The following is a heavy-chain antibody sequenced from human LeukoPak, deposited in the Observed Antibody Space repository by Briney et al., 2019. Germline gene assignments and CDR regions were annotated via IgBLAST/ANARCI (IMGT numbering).Heavy chain of an antibody. D-gene: IGHD3-9*01. Sequence: PSETLSLTCTVSGGSFSSSSYYWGWIRQPPGKGLEWIGSIYYSGSTYYNPSLKSRVTISVDTSKNQFSLKLSSVTAADTAVYYCARQQTTLRYFDWLLGPNFDYWGQGTLVTVSS. CDR1: GGSFSSSSYY. CDR2: IYYSGST. V-gene: IGHV4-39*01. CDR3: ARQQTTLRYFDWLLGPNFDY. J-gene: IGHJ4*02.